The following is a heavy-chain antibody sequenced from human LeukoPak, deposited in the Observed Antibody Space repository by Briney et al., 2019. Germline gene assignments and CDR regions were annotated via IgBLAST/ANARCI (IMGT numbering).Heavy chain of an antibody. CDR1: GFTFSSYI. D-gene: IGHD7-27*01. CDR3: ARELTGEAMNV. J-gene: IGHJ6*02. V-gene: IGHV3-30-3*01. Sequence: GGSLRLSCAASGFTFSSYIMHRVRQAPGQGLEWLAVTSYDGGTRYYAESVKGRFTISRDNSKNTLYLQMNSLRAEDTAVYFCARELTGEAMNVWGQGTTVTVSS. CDR2: TSYDGGTR.